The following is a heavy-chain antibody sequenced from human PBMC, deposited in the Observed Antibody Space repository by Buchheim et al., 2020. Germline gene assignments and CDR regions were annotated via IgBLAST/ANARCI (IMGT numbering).Heavy chain of an antibody. D-gene: IGHD1-14*01. J-gene: IGHJ4*02. V-gene: IGHV3-7*01. CDR3: ASGLTRGAY. CDR2: IKEDGSEK. CDR1: GFAFNSYW. Sequence: EVQLVESGGGLGQPGGSLRLSCAASGFAFNSYWMNWVRQAPGKGLEWVANIKEDGSEKYYVDSVKGRFTISRDKAENSLHLQMNSLRTEDTAVYYCASGLTRGAYWGQG.